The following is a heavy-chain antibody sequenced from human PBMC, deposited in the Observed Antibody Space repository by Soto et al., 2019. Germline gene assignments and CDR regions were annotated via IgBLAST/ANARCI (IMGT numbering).Heavy chain of an antibody. CDR2: IIPIFGTA. D-gene: IGHD3-22*01. Sequence: QVQLVQSGAEVKKPGSSVKVSCKASGGTFSSYAISWVRQAPGQGLEWMGGIIPIFGTANYAQKFQGRVTITADESTSTAYMELSSLRSEDTAVYYCARPYYYDGSGPPFSQFDYWGQGTLVTVSS. J-gene: IGHJ4*02. CDR1: GGTFSSYA. CDR3: ARPYYYDGSGPPFSQFDY. V-gene: IGHV1-69*01.